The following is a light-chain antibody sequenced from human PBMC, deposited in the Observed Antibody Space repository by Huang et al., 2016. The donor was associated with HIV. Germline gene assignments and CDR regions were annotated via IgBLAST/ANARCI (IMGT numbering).Light chain of an antibody. V-gene: IGKV3-15*01. CDR2: GAS. CDR1: QNINNN. J-gene: IGKJ1*01. Sequence: EVMMTQSPATVSVSPGERATLSCRASQNINNNLAWYQERPGQPPRLLLYGASSMATGIPDRFSGSGSGTEFSLIISSVQSEDFSLYYCQQYHDLPATFGQGTKVEV. CDR3: QQYHDLPAT.